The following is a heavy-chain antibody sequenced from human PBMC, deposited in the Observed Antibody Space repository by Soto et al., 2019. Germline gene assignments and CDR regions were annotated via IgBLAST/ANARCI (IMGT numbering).Heavy chain of an antibody. D-gene: IGHD3-22*01. V-gene: IGHV3-7*05. CDR3: ARDMSSGYSPQQFDP. J-gene: IGHJ5*02. Sequence: PGGSLRLSCAASGFTFSSYWMSWVRQAPGKGLEWVANIKQDGSEKYYVDSVKGRFTISRDNAKNSLYLQMNSLRAEDTAVYYCARDMSSGYSPQQFDPWGQGTLVTVSS. CDR1: GFTFSSYW. CDR2: IKQDGSEK.